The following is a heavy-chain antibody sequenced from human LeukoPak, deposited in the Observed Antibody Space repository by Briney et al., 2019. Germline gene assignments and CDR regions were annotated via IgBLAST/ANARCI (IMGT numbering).Heavy chain of an antibody. V-gene: IGHV1-18*01. Sequence: ASVKVSCKASGYTFTSYGISWVRQAPGQGLEWMGWISAYNGNTNYAQKLQGRVTMTTDTSTSTAYMELRSLRSDDTAVYYCARVQNDILTGYYEGYFDYWGQGTLVTVSS. J-gene: IGHJ4*02. CDR3: ARVQNDILTGYYEGYFDY. CDR1: GYTFTSYG. D-gene: IGHD3-9*01. CDR2: ISAYNGNT.